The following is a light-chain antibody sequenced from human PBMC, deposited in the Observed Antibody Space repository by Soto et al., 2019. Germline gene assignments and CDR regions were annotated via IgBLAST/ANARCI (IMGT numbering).Light chain of an antibody. Sequence: DIQMTQSPSTLSASVGDRVTISCRASQSVSAWLAWYQQKPGKAPKLLISDASSLKSGVPSRFSGSGYGTEFTLTISSLQPEDFATYYCQQYSSYSLTVGGGPKVEI. CDR3: QQYSSYSLT. CDR2: DAS. J-gene: IGKJ4*01. V-gene: IGKV1-5*01. CDR1: QSVSAW.